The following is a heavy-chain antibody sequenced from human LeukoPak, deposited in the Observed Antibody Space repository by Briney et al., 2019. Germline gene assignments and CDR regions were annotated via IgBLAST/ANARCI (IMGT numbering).Heavy chain of an antibody. CDR1: GGSISSYY. D-gene: IGHD3-10*01. CDR2: IYYSGST. V-gene: IGHV4-59*08. CDR3: ARHRRITMVRGVIDYFDY. Sequence: PSETLSLTCTVSGGSISSYYWSWIRQPPGKGLEWIGYIYYSGSTNYNPSLKSRVTISVDTSKNQFSLKLSSVTAADTAVYYCARHRRITMVRGVIDYFDYWGQGTLVTVSS. J-gene: IGHJ4*02.